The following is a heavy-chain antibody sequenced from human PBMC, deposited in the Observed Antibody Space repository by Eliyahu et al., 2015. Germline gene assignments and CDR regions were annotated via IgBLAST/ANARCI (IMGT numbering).Heavy chain of an antibody. CDR3: AREGPLWFGEKGIWFDP. V-gene: IGHV4-31*03. CDR1: GGSISSGXYY. J-gene: IGHJ5*02. CDR2: IYYSGST. Sequence: QVQLQESGPGLVKPSQTLSLTCTVSGGSISSGXYYWSWIRQHPGKGLEWIGYIYYSGSTYYNPSLKSRVTISVDTSKNQFSLKLSSVTAADTAVYYCAREGPLWFGEKGIWFDPWGQGTLVTVSS. D-gene: IGHD3-10*01.